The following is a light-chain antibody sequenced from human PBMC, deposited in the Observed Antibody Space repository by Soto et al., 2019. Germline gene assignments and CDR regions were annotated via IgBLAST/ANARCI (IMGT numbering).Light chain of an antibody. Sequence: DIQMTQSPSTLSGSVGDRVTVSCGASQTISSWLAWYQQKPGKAPKLLIYGASTRATGIPARFSGSGSGTEFTLTISSLQSEDFAVYYCQRYNNWPITFGQGTRLAI. CDR2: GAS. CDR3: QRYNNWPIT. CDR1: QTISSW. V-gene: IGKV1-5*01. J-gene: IGKJ5*01.